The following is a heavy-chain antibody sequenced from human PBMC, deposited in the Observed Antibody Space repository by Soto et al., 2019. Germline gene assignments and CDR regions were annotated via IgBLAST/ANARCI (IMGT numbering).Heavy chain of an antibody. CDR3: VRETGVGRFGAFDY. V-gene: IGHV3-21*02. J-gene: IGHJ4*02. CDR2: ITSTSSYI. D-gene: IGHD3-10*01. Sequence: EVQLVESGGGLVKPGGSLRLSCAASGFSFSGYSMNWVRQAPGKALEWVSCITSTSSYIYYADSVKGRFTISRDNDLWSVFLQVSSVRVEDTAVYYCVRETGVGRFGAFDYWGPGILVTFSA. CDR1: GFSFSGYS.